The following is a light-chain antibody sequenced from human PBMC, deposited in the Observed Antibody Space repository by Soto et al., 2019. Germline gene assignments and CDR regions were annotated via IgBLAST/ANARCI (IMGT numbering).Light chain of an antibody. CDR1: SSDVGGYNY. Sequence: QSALTQPASVSGSPGQSITISCTGTSSDVGGYNYVSWYQHHPDKAPKLMIYDVNNRPSGVSNRFSGSKSGNTASLTISGLQAEDEAAYYCSSYTSSSTRRVFGGGTKLTVL. CDR3: SSYTSSSTRRV. J-gene: IGLJ2*01. V-gene: IGLV2-14*03. CDR2: DVN.